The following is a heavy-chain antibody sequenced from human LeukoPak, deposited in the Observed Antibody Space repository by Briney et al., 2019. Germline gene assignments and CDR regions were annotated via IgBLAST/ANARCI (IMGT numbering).Heavy chain of an antibody. Sequence: PGGSLRLSCAASGFSFSDFYMSWIRQAPGMGLEWISYIGTRSNPRYYADSVKGRFTISRDDAKNSLYLQMNSLRDEDTAVYFCAREARGSGRDFDYWGQGILVTVSS. D-gene: IGHD1-26*01. V-gene: IGHV3-11*01. CDR3: AREARGSGRDFDY. CDR2: IGTRSNPR. J-gene: IGHJ4*02. CDR1: GFSFSDFY.